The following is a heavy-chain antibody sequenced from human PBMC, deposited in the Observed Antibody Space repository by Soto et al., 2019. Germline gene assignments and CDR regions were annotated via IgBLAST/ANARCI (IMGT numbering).Heavy chain of an antibody. Sequence: QVHLVESGGGVVQPGRSLRLSCAASGFTFSHYAMHWVRQAPGKGLEWVAVISYDGTKSFYAKSVKGRVTISRDTSKNTLDLQLNSLGADDTAVYYCVKDREYYYDNSGYYNFDYWGQGTLVTVSS. CDR3: VKDREYYYDNSGYYNFDY. D-gene: IGHD3-22*01. V-gene: IGHV3-30-3*02. CDR1: GFTFSHYA. J-gene: IGHJ4*02. CDR2: ISYDGTKS.